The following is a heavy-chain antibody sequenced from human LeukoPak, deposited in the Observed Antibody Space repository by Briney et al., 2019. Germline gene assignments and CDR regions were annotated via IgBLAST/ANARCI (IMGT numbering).Heavy chain of an antibody. J-gene: IGHJ6*03. Sequence: SETLSLTCTVSGGSISSNSYYWGWIRQPPGKGLEWIGSIHYGGSTYYNPSLKSRVTISVDTSKNQFSLKLSSVTAADTAVYYCARMGRNYYYYMDVWGKGTTVTVSS. CDR1: GGSISSNSYY. CDR3: ARMGRNYYYYMDV. V-gene: IGHV4-39*07. CDR2: IHYGGST.